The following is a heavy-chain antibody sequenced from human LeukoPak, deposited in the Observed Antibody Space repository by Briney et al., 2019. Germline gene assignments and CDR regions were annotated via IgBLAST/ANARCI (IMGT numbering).Heavy chain of an antibody. CDR1: GGSISSYY. D-gene: IGHD3-10*01. CDR2: IYYSGST. J-gene: IGHJ5*02. CDR3: AAMARGVTKNWFDP. Sequence: SETLSLTCTVSGGSISSYYWSWIRQPPGKGLEWIGYIYYSGSTNYNPSLKSRVTISVDTSKNQFSLKLSSVTAADTAVYYCAAMARGVTKNWFDPWGQGTLVTVSS. V-gene: IGHV4-59*01.